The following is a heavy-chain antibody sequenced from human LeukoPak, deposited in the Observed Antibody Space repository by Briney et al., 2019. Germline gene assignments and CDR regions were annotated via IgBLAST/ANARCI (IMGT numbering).Heavy chain of an antibody. CDR2: MYSDSRT. CDR1: GITVSSNY. CDR3: ARSNCNSCYLGVWYYFDY. D-gene: IGHD1/OR15-1a*01. J-gene: IGHJ4*02. Sequence: GGSLRLSCAASGITVSSNYMSWVRQAPGKGLEWVSVMYSDSRTYYADSVKGRFTVSRDNSKNTLYLEMNSLRAEDTAVYYCARSNCNSCYLGVWYYFDYWGQGALVTVSS. V-gene: IGHV3-66*01.